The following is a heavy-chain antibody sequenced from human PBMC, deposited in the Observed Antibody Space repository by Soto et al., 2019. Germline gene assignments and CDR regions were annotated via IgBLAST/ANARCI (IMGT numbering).Heavy chain of an antibody. J-gene: IGHJ4*02. CDR3: AREVQGYSAYYFDY. V-gene: IGHV3-21*01. CDR1: GFTFSSYS. CDR2: ISSSSSYI. D-gene: IGHD5-18*01. Sequence: GGSLRLSCAASGFTFSSYSMNWVRHAPGKGLEWVSSISSSSSYIYYADSVKGRFTISRDNAKNSLYLQMNSLRAEDTAVYYCAREVQGYSAYYFDYWGQGTLVTVSS.